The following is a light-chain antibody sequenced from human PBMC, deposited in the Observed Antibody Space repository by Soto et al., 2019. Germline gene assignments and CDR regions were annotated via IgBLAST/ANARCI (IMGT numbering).Light chain of an antibody. CDR1: QGISNW. CDR3: QQYNSYPLT. J-gene: IGKJ4*01. V-gene: IGKV1D-16*01. Sequence: DTQMTQSPSSLSASVGDRVTMTCRASQGISNWLAWYQQKPGEAPKSLISAAFNLQSGVPSRFSGSGSGTEFTLTISSLQPEDFATYYCQQYNSYPLTFGGGTKVEIK. CDR2: AAF.